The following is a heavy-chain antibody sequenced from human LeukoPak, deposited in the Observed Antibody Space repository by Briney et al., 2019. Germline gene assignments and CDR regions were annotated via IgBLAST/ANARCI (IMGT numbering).Heavy chain of an antibody. Sequence: SVKVSCKASGYSFTGYYIHWVRQAPGQGLEWMGGIIPIFGTANYAQKFQGRVTITADESTSTAYMELSSLRSEDTAVYYCARGRGYGGVRWGQGTLVTVSS. V-gene: IGHV1-69*13. J-gene: IGHJ4*02. CDR2: IIPIFGTA. CDR1: GYSFTGYY. CDR3: ARGRGYGGVR. D-gene: IGHD4-23*01.